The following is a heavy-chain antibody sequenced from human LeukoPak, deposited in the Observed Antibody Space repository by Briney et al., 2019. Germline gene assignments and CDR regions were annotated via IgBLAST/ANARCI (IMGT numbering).Heavy chain of an antibody. CDR2: MHTTGST. CDR1: GGSISSGSYY. Sequence: SETLSLTCTVSGGSISSGSYYWSWIRQPAGKGLEWIGRMHTTGSTNYNPSLKSRVTILVDTSKNQFSLKLNSVTATDTAVYYCARASFSAMLNWGQGTLVTASS. J-gene: IGHJ4*02. CDR3: ARASFSAMLN. V-gene: IGHV4-61*02. D-gene: IGHD5-18*01.